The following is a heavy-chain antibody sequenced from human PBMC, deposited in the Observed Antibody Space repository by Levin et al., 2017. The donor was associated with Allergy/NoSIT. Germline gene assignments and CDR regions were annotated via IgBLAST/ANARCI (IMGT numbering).Heavy chain of an antibody. CDR1: XXXXXTXA. CDR3: ARYCSTSDCSTLPLFDL. V-gene: IGHV3-66*01. J-gene: IGHJ4*02. D-gene: IGHD2-2*01. Sequence: GGSLRLSCAASXXXXXTXAIRWVRRDQGKGLEWLSVIYPGGGGTTVYAESVKGRFTISRDDSKNTVYLQMNSLRAEDTAMYYCARYCSTSDCSTLPLFDLWGQGTLVTVSS. CDR2: IYPGGGGTT.